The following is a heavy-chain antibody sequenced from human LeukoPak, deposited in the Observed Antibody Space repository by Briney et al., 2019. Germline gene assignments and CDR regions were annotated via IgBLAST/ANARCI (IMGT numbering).Heavy chain of an antibody. J-gene: IGHJ5*02. D-gene: IGHD1-26*01. CDR2: ISAYNGNT. Sequence: ASVKVSCKASGYTFTSYGISWVRQAPGQGLEWMGWISAYNGNTNQAQKFQGRVTMTTDTSTSTAYMELRSLRSDDTAVYCCARDGTRAYNWFDPWGQGTLVTVSS. CDR3: ARDGTRAYNWFDP. CDR1: GYTFTSYG. V-gene: IGHV1-18*01.